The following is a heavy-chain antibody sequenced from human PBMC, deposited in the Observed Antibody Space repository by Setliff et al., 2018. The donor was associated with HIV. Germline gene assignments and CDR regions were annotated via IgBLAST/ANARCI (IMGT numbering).Heavy chain of an antibody. J-gene: IGHJ3*02. CDR1: GYSISSGYY. CDR3: ARDHNCPNGVCFSMDAFDI. V-gene: IGHV4-38-2*02. Sequence: SETLSLTCTVSGYSISSGYYWGWVRQPPGKGLDWIGSFYPSGSTYYSPSLQGRVTISVDTSKDQLSLKLSSVTAADTAVYYCARDHNCPNGVCFSMDAFDIWGQGTMVTVSS. D-gene: IGHD2-8*01. CDR2: FYPSGST.